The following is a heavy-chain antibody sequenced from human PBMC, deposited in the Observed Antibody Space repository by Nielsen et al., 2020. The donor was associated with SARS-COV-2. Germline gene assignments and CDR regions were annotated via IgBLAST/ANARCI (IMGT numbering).Heavy chain of an antibody. D-gene: IGHD1-1*01. V-gene: IGHV3-30-3*01. CDR3: ARATTSSYYYGMDV. CDR2: ISYDGSNK. Sequence: GGSLRLSCAASGFTFDDYAMHWVRQAPGKGLEWVAVISYDGSNKYYADSVKGRFTISRDNSKNTLYLQMNSLRAEDTAVYYCARATTSSYYYGMDVWGQGTTVTVSS. CDR1: GFTFDDYA. J-gene: IGHJ6*02.